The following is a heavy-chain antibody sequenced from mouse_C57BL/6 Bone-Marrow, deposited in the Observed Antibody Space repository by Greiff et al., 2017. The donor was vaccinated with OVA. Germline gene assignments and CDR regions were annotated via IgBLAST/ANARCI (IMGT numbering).Heavy chain of an antibody. Sequence: QVHVKQSGAELVRPGASVTLSCKASGYTFTDYEMHWVKQTPVHGLEWIGAIDPETGGTAYNQKFKGKAILTADKSSSTAYMELRSLTSEDSAVYYCTRRRWLLNPFDYWGQGTTLTVSS. V-gene: IGHV1-15*01. CDR3: TRRRWLLNPFDY. D-gene: IGHD2-3*01. CDR1: GYTFTDYE. CDR2: IDPETGGT. J-gene: IGHJ2*01.